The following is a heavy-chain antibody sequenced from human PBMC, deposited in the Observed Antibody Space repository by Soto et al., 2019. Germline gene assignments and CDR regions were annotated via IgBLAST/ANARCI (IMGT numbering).Heavy chain of an antibody. V-gene: IGHV3-30*18. D-gene: IGHD6-6*01. J-gene: IGHJ4*02. CDR3: AKDRQLALDY. CDR2: ISYDGSNK. Sequence: PGGCRGRHYARSGLTLNTYNKHWVRQAPGKGLEWVAVISYDGSNKYSAESAKGRFTIARDNSKNTLYLQMNSLRAEDTAVYYCAKDRQLALDYWGQGTLVTVSS. CDR1: GLTLNTYN.